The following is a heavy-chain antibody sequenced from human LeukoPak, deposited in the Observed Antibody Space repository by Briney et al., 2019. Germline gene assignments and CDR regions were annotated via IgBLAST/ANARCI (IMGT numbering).Heavy chain of an antibody. CDR1: GSSVSSYY. CDR3: ARDRRSGWFDP. Sequence: SETLSLTCTVSGSSVSSYYWSWIRQPPGKGLEWIGNSYYSGSTNYNPSLKSRVTISVDTSKNQLSLKLSSVTAADTAVYYCARDRRSGWFDPWGQGTLVTVSS. J-gene: IGHJ5*02. V-gene: IGHV4-59*02. CDR2: SYYSGST. D-gene: IGHD1-26*01.